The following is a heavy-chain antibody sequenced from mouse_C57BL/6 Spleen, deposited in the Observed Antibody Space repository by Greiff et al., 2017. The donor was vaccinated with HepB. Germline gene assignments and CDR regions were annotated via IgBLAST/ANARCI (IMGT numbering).Heavy chain of an antibody. D-gene: IGHD1-1*01. V-gene: IGHV1-18*01. CDR2: INPNNGGT. CDR1: GYTFTDYN. J-gene: IGHJ1*03. Sequence: VQLQQSGPELVKPGASVKIPCKASGYTFTDYNMDWVKQSHGKSLEWIGDINPNNGGTIYNQKFKGKATFTVDKSSSTAYMELRSLTSEDTAVYYCARRDYYYGSSYGYFDVWGTGTTVTVSS. CDR3: ARRDYYYGSSYGYFDV.